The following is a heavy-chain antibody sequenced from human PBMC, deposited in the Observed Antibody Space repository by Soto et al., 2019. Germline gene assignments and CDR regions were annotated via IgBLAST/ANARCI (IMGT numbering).Heavy chain of an antibody. D-gene: IGHD3-9*01. CDR1: GFTFTSYT. J-gene: IGHJ4*02. CDR3: ARNQGERYFDWLSIPGY. CDR2: ISTSSSYI. Sequence: EVQLVESGGGLVKPGGSLRLSCAASGFTFTSYTMNWVRQAPGKGLEWVSSISTSSSYIYYADSVKGRFTISRDNAKNSLYLQMNSLRAEDTAVYYCARNQGERYFDWLSIPGYWGQGTLVTVSS. V-gene: IGHV3-21*01.